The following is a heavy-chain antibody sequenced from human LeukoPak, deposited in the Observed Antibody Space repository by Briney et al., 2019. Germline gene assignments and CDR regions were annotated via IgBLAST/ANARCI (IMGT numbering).Heavy chain of an antibody. J-gene: IGHJ4*02. CDR3: VPQYFDF. CDR1: GFTFSNAW. V-gene: IGHV3-15*01. CDR2: IKTKTDGGTT. Sequence: GGSLRLSCTASGFTFSNAWINWVRQAPGKGLEWVACIKTKTDGGTTDYAAPVKGRITISRDDSKNTVYLQMNGLKTEDTAVYYCVPQYFDFCGQGTLVTVSS.